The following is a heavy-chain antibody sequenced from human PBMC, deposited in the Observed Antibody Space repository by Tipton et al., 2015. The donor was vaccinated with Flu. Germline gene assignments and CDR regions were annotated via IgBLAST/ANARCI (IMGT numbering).Heavy chain of an antibody. CDR2: INPSGGST. V-gene: IGHV1-46*01. Sequence: QLVQSGAEVRKPGASVKISCKASGYTFIDYYMNWVRQAPGQGLEWVGIINPSGGSTTYAQKFQDRVTMTRDTSTSTLYMELRSLTSEDTAVYYCARGHRNYGSGGETWFDPWGQGTLVIVSS. CDR1: GYTFIDYY. CDR3: ARGHRNYGSGGETWFDP. D-gene: IGHD3-10*01. J-gene: IGHJ5*02.